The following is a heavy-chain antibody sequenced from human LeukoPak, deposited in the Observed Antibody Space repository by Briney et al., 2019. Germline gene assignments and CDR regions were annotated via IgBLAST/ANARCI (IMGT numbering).Heavy chain of an antibody. J-gene: IGHJ6*02. Sequence: PSETLSLTCTVSGGSIFSSYLSWIRQPAGKGLEWIGRIYTTGPTNYNPSLKSRVAMSVDTSKKQFSLKLSSVTAADTAVYYCARVRWENYYGMDVWGQGTTVTVSS. CDR3: ARVRWENYYGMDV. CDR1: GGSIFSSY. D-gene: IGHD1-26*01. V-gene: IGHV4-4*07. CDR2: IYTTGPT.